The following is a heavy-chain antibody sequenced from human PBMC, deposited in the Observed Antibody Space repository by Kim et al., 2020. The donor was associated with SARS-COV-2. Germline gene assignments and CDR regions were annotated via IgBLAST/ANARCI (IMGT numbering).Heavy chain of an antibody. CDR1: GFIVSSSY. Sequence: GGSLRLSCAASGFIVSSSYMSWVRQAPGKGLEWVSAFYSGGTLYYADSVKGRFSISTDSSKNTLYLQMNSLRAEDTAFYYCARQTSSSSVYDYWGQGTLVTVSS. CDR3: ARQTSSSSVYDY. V-gene: IGHV3-53*01. J-gene: IGHJ4*02. D-gene: IGHD6-6*01. CDR2: FYSGGTL.